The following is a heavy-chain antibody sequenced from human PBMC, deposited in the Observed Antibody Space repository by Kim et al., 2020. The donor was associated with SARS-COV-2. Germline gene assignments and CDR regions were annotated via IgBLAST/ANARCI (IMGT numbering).Heavy chain of an antibody. Sequence: GGSLRLSCAASGFTFSSYWMHWVRQAPGKGLVWVSRINSDGSSTSYAASVKGRFTISRDNAKNTLYLQMNSLRAEDTAVYYCARADSYYDILTGYRGFDYWGQGTLVTVSS. CDR1: GFTFSSYW. J-gene: IGHJ4*02. D-gene: IGHD3-9*01. CDR2: INSDGSST. CDR3: ARADSYYDILTGYRGFDY. V-gene: IGHV3-74*01.